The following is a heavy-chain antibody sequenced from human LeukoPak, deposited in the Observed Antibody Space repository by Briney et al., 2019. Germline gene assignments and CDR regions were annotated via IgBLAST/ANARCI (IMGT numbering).Heavy chain of an antibody. V-gene: IGHV3-23*01. D-gene: IGHD4-17*01. CDR3: AKDLYGDYGGIDY. J-gene: IGHJ4*02. Sequence: GGSPRLSCAASGFTFSIYAMSWVRQAPGKGLEWVSVIRGNSGSTYYADSVKGRFTISRDNSKNTLYLQMNSLRAEDTAIYYCAKDLYGDYGGIDYWGQGTLVTVSS. CDR1: GFTFSIYA. CDR2: IRGNSGST.